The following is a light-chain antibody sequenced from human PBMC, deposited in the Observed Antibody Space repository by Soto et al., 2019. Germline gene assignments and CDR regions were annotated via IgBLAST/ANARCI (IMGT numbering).Light chain of an antibody. Sequence: AIQLTQSPSSLSASVGDRVTITCRASQGISSALAWYQQKPGKAPKLLIYDASSLESGVPSRFSGSGSGTDFTLTISSLQPEDFATYYCQHFNSYPPLTFGGGTKVEI. V-gene: IGKV1-13*02. CDR2: DAS. J-gene: IGKJ4*01. CDR3: QHFNSYPPLT. CDR1: QGISSA.